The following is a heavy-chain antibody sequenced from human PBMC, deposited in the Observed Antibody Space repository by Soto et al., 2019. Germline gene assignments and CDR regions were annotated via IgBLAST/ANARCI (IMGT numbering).Heavy chain of an antibody. CDR2: VNWNGGST. D-gene: IGHD3-3*01. Sequence: PGGSLRLSCAASGFTFDDYGMSWARPTPGKGLEWVSGVNWNGGSTGYADSVKGRFTISRDNSRDTLYLQMNSLRAEDTAMYYCAKKYGRPPLAPIFYCWGQGALVTVSS. CDR3: AKKYGRPPLAPIFYC. V-gene: IGHV3-20*04. J-gene: IGHJ1*01. CDR1: GFTFDDYG.